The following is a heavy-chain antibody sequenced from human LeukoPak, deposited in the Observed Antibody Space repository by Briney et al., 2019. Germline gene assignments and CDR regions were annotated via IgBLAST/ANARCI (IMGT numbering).Heavy chain of an antibody. CDR3: AREPRGNCSSTSCPFYYYMDV. CDR1: GGSISSYY. D-gene: IGHD2-2*01. Sequence: KPSQTLSLTCTVSGGSISSYYWSWIRQPPGKGLEWIGYIYYSGSTNYNPSLKSRVTISVDTSKNQFSLKLTSVTAADTAVYYCAREPRGNCSSTSCPFYYYMDVWGKGTTVTVSS. J-gene: IGHJ6*03. CDR2: IYYSGST. V-gene: IGHV4-59*12.